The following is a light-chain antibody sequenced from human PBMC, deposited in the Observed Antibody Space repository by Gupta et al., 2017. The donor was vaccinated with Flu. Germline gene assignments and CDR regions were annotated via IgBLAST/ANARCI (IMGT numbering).Light chain of an antibody. J-gene: IGKJ4*01. CDR2: DAS. V-gene: IGKV3-11*01. Sequence: SPATLSLYPGERASLACRASQSVGSYLAWYQQRPGQVPRLLVYDASNRATGIPARFSGSGSGTDFTLTISSLEPEDFAVYYCQQRSNWPLTFGGGTKVEIK. CDR3: QQRSNWPLT. CDR1: QSVGSY.